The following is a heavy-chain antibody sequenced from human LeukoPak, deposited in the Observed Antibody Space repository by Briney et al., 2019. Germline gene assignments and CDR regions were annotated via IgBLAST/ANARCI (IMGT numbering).Heavy chain of an antibody. CDR2: ISYDGSNK. J-gene: IGHJ4*02. V-gene: IGHV3-30*04. CDR3: ARGGVDYYGSGTYYLMYYFDY. CDR1: GFTFSSYA. D-gene: IGHD3-10*01. Sequence: PGGSLRLSCAASGFTFSSYAMHWVRQAPGKGLEWVAVISYDGSNKYYADSVKGRFTISRDDPHNTLYLQMNSLRAEDTAVYFCARGGVDYYGSGTYYLMYYFDYWGQGALVTVSS.